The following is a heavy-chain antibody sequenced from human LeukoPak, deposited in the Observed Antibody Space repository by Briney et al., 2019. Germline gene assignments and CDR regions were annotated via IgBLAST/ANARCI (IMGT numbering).Heavy chain of an antibody. Sequence: SETLSLTCTVSGGSISSYYWNWIRQPARKGLEWIGRIFTSGSTNYNPSLKSRVTVSVDTSKNQFSLKLSSVTAADTAVYYCARDQGGVVAHFDYWGQGTLVTVSS. J-gene: IGHJ4*02. CDR1: GGSISSYY. V-gene: IGHV4-4*07. CDR3: ARDQGGVVAHFDY. D-gene: IGHD2-15*01. CDR2: IFTSGST.